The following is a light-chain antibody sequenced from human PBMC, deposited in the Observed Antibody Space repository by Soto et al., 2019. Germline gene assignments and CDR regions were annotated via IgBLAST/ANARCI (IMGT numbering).Light chain of an antibody. J-gene: IGKJ5*01. CDR3: QQYDQWPIT. CDR2: GAS. CDR1: QTVSDK. Sequence: EIVLTQSPGTLSLSPGERATLSCRASQTVSDKLSWYQQKPGQAPRLLIYGASARALGIPDRFSGSGSGTEFSFTVTSLQSEDFAVYYCQQYDQWPITFGQGTRLEIK. V-gene: IGKV3-15*01.